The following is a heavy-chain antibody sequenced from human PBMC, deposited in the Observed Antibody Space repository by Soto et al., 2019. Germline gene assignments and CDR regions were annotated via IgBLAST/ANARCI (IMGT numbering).Heavy chain of an antibody. D-gene: IGHD4-4*01. CDR2: ISYDGSNK. J-gene: IGHJ6*03. CDR3: AKGHDYSPSGDYYYMDV. CDR1: GFTFSSYG. V-gene: IGHV3-30*18. Sequence: GGSLRLSCAASGFTFSSYGMHWVRQAPGKGLEWVAVISYDGSNKYYADSVKGRFTISRDNSKNTLYLQMNSLRAEDTAVYYCAKGHDYSPSGDYYYMDVWGKGTTVTVSS.